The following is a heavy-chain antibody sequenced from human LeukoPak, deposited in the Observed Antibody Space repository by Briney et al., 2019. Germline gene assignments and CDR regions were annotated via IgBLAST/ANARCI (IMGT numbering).Heavy chain of an antibody. CDR1: GFTFSSYG. J-gene: IGHJ4*02. V-gene: IGHV3-30*02. CDR2: IRYDGSNK. D-gene: IGHD3-22*01. Sequence: QAGGSLRLSCAASGFTFSSYGMHWVRQAPGKGLEWVAFIRYDGSNKYYADSVKGRFTISRDNSKNTLYLQMNSLRAEDTAVYYCAKDQQDYYDSSGYLLNWGQGTLVAVSS. CDR3: AKDQQDYYDSSGYLLN.